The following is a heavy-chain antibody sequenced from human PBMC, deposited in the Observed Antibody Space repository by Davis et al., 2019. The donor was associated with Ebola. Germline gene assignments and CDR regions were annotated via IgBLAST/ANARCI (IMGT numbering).Heavy chain of an antibody. CDR3: ARDLTVGANDY. D-gene: IGHD1-26*01. V-gene: IGHV1-69*04. CDR1: GGTFSSYV. J-gene: IGHJ4*02. CDR2: IIPILGIA. Sequence: SVKVSCKASGGTFSSYVISWVRQAPGQGLEWMGRIIPILGIANYAQKLQGRVTMTTDTSTSTAYMELRSLRSDDTAVYYCARDLTVGANDYWGQGTLVTVSS.